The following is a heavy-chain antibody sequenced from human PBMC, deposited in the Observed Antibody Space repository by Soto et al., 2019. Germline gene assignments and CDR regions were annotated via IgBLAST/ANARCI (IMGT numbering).Heavy chain of an antibody. V-gene: IGHV4-59*01. CDR2: VYNSGST. CDR1: GGSISSNY. Sequence: NPSETLSLTCTVSGGSISSNYWTWIRQPPGKGLEWIGYVYNSGSTNYNPSLKSRVTISEDTSKSQFSLKVNSMTAADTAVYYCARYRREAVAGYTLDNWGQGIWVTSPQ. J-gene: IGHJ4*02. CDR3: ARYRREAVAGYTLDN. D-gene: IGHD6-13*01.